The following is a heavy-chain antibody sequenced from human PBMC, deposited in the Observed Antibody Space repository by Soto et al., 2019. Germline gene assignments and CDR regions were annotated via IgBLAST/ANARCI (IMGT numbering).Heavy chain of an antibody. D-gene: IGHD3-10*01. CDR2: ISAYNGNT. CDR3: ARDPRYNNQAEYRNGWFDP. CDR1: GYTFTSYG. V-gene: IGHV1-18*01. J-gene: IGHJ5*02. Sequence: ASVKVSCKASGYTFTSYGISWVRQAPGQGLEWMGWISAYNGNTNYAQKLQGRVTMTTDTSTSTAYMELRSLRSDDTAVYYCARDPRYNNQAEYRNGWFDPWGQGTLVTVSS.